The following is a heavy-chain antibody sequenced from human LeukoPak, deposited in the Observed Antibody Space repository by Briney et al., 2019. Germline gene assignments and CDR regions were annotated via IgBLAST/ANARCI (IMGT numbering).Heavy chain of an antibody. CDR3: ARSDTEGAAAGTIWFDP. Sequence: SETLSLTCTVSGGSISSSSYYWGWIRQPPGKGLEWIGSIYYSGSTYYNPSLKSRVTISVDTSKNQFSLKLSSVTAADTAVYYCARSDTEGAAAGTIWFDPWGQGTLVTVSS. D-gene: IGHD6-13*01. V-gene: IGHV4-39*07. CDR2: IYYSGST. CDR1: GGSISSSSYY. J-gene: IGHJ5*02.